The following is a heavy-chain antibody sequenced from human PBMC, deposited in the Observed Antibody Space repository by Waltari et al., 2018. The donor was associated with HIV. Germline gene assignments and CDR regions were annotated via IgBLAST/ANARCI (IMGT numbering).Heavy chain of an antibody. Sequence: EVQLVESGGGLVQPGGSLRLSCAASGFTFRSYWMHWVRQAPGKGLLWVSCISSDGSTTNYADSVKGRLTISRDNAKNTLYLQMNSLRADDTAVYYCARENMMTYYDALDIWGQGTMVTVSS. CDR2: ISSDGSTT. J-gene: IGHJ3*02. D-gene: IGHD3-10*01. CDR3: ARENMMTYYDALDI. CDR1: GFTFRSYW. V-gene: IGHV3-74*01.